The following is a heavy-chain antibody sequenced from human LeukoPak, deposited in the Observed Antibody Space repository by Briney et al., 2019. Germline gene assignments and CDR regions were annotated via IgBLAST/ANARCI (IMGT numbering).Heavy chain of an antibody. CDR3: AAGGSGYGYFDY. V-gene: IGHV3-48*01. J-gene: IGHJ4*02. CDR1: GFTFSNYN. D-gene: IGHD5-12*01. CDR2: ISITSSTI. Sequence: GGSLRLSCAASGFTFSNYNMNWVRQAPGGGLEWVSYISITSSTIYYADSVKGRFTISRDNAKNSLYLQMNSLRADDTAVYYCAAGGSGYGYFDYWGQGALVTVSS.